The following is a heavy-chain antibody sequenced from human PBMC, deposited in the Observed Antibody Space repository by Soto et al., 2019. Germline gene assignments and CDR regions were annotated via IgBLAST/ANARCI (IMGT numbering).Heavy chain of an antibody. V-gene: IGHV3-23*01. CDR2: VSANGQGI. CDR3: AKDRHYPRDYFHY. CDR1: GFTFSSSA. J-gene: IGHJ4*02. D-gene: IGHD3-10*01. Sequence: LRLSCAASGFTFSSSAISWVRQAPGKGLEWVSAVSANGQGIYYADSVRGRFTISRDNSKNTVFLHMDSLSAEDTAVYYCAKDRHYPRDYFHYWGQGTLVTVSS.